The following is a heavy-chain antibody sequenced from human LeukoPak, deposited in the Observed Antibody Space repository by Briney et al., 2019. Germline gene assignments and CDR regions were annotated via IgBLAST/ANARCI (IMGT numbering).Heavy chain of an antibody. Sequence: SETLSLTCAVYGGSFTESYWNWIRQAPRKGLEWIGEINQSGSTSYNPSLKSRVTISVDTSKNQFSLKLSNVTAADTAVYYCARDSRNIVVVPAAKWFDPWGQGTLVTVSS. CDR3: ARDSRNIVVVPAAKWFDP. V-gene: IGHV4-34*01. J-gene: IGHJ5*02. CDR2: INQSGST. D-gene: IGHD2-2*01. CDR1: GGSFTESY.